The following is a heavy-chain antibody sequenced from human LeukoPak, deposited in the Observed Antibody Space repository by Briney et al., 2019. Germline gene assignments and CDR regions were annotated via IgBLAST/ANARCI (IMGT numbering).Heavy chain of an antibody. CDR3: ADLGTSD. CDR2: INSDGSAK. V-gene: IGHV3-7*01. Sequence: GGSLRLSCAVSGFSFSSQWMTWVRQAPGTGLEWVATINSDGSAKYLVDSVKGRFTISRDNAKNLVYLQMSILRAEDTAVYYCADLGTSDCGQGTLVTVSS. D-gene: IGHD1-7*01. J-gene: IGHJ4*02. CDR1: GFSFSSQW.